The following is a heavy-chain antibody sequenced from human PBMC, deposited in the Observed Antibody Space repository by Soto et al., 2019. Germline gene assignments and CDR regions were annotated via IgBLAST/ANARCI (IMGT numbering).Heavy chain of an antibody. Sequence: QVQLVESGGGVVQPGRSLKLSCADSGFTFSSYAMHWVRQAPGKGLEWVAIISYEGSIKYYADSVKGRFTISRDNSKNTLYLQMNSLRAEDTAVYYCARDLSGYGYDYWGQGTLVTVSS. CDR3: ARDLSGYGYDY. CDR2: ISYEGSIK. CDR1: GFTFSSYA. D-gene: IGHD5-18*01. J-gene: IGHJ4*02. V-gene: IGHV3-30*04.